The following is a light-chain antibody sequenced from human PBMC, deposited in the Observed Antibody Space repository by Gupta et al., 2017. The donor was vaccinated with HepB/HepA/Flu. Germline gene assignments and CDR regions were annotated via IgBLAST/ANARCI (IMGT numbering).Light chain of an antibody. Sequence: DIVMTQSPDSLTVSLGERATINCKSSQNVLWSSNNKNFLAWYQQKPGQPPKLIITWASGRESGVPDRFSGRGSGTDFTLTINSLQAEDVAVYYCQQYDSSPLTFGGGTKVEIK. CDR1: QNVLWSSNNKNF. J-gene: IGKJ4*01. V-gene: IGKV4-1*01. CDR3: QQYDSSPLT. CDR2: WAS.